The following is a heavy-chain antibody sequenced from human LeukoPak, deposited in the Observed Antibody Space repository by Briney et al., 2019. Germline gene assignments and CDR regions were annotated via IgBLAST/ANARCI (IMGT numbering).Heavy chain of an antibody. J-gene: IGHJ4*02. CDR2: ISYDGSNE. D-gene: IGHD2-21*01. CDR3: ARARVRGVSFFAY. Sequence: GGSLRLSCAASGFTVSSNYMSWVRQAPGKGLEWVSEISYDGSNEYYADSVKGRFTISRGKSKNTLYLQMNSLTAEDSAVYYCARARVRGVSFFAYWGQGTLVTVSS. CDR1: GFTVSSNY. V-gene: IGHV3-30*01.